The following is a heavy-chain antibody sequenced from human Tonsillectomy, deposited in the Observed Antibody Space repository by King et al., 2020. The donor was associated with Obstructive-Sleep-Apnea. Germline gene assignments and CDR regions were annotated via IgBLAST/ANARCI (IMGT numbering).Heavy chain of an antibody. V-gene: IGHV3-30*04. Sequence: VQLVESGGGVVQPGRSLRLSCAASGFTFSNYNVHWVRPAPGKGLEWVAVISHDESDKYYGDSVKGRFTISRDNSKNTLYLQMNSLRAEDTAVYYCARARGSFLFYGMDVWGQGTTVTVSS. CDR3: ARARGSFLFYGMDV. J-gene: IGHJ6*02. CDR1: GFTFSNYN. D-gene: IGHD1-26*01. CDR2: ISHDESDK.